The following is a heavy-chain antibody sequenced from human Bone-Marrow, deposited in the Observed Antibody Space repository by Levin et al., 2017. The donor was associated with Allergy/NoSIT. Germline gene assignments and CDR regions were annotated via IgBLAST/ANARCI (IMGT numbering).Heavy chain of an antibody. CDR1: GDSVTRTSSY. CDR2: IHYSGST. J-gene: IGHJ6*02. CDR3: ARLNYTDSLNFHGMDV. Sequence: SQTLSLTCSVSGDSVTRTSSYWGWIRQPPGKGLEWIGSIHYSGSTYYNPSLESRVTVSVDTSKNQFSLRLTSVTAADTAVYYCARLNYTDSLNFHGMDVWGQGTTVTVSS. V-gene: IGHV4-39*01. D-gene: IGHD4-17*01.